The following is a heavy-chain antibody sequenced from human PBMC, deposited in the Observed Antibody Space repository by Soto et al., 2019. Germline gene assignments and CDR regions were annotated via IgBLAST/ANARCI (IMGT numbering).Heavy chain of an antibody. CDR1: GLTFNSYT. CDR3: AKPRCSGNSCYVPDY. V-gene: IGHV3-23*01. Sequence: EVQLLESGGGLVQPGGSLRLSCAASGLTFNSYTMAWVRQAPGKGLEWVSSISGSGGSPSYADSVQGRFTISRDNSRNTLSLPMNSLRAEDTATYYCAKPRCSGNSCYVPDYWGHGRLVPVSS. D-gene: IGHD2-15*01. J-gene: IGHJ4*01. CDR2: ISGSGGSP.